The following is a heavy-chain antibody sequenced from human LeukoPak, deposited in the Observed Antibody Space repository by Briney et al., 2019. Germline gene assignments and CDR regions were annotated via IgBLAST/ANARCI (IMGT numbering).Heavy chain of an antibody. Sequence: GGSLRLSCTASGFTFSSYAMYWVRQAPGRGLEWVANIKYDGSEKYYVDSVKGRFTISRDNAKNSLYLQMNSLRADDTAVYYCARDRSDILTGYNDAFDIWGQGTMVTVSS. CDR2: IKYDGSEK. CDR3: ARDRSDILTGYNDAFDI. V-gene: IGHV3-7*01. D-gene: IGHD3-9*01. CDR1: GFTFSSYA. J-gene: IGHJ3*02.